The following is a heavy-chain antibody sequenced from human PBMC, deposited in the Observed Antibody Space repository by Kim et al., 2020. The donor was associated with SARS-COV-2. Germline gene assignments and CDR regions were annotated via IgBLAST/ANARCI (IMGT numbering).Heavy chain of an antibody. J-gene: IGHJ6*02. V-gene: IGHV5-10-1*01. CDR1: GYSFTSYW. Sequence: GESLKISCKGSGYSFTSYWISWVRQMPGKGLEWMGRIDPSYSYTNYSPSFQGHVTISADKSISTAYLQWSSLKASDTAMYYCARLRAGRYYYYYYGMDVWGQGATVTVSS. CDR2: IDPSYSYT. CDR3: ARLRAGRYYYYYYGMDV.